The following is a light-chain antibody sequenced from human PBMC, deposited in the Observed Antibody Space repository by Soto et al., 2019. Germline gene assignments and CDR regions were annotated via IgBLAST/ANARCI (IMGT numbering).Light chain of an antibody. V-gene: IGLV2-14*03. Sequence: QSALTQPASVSGSPGQSITISCTGSSSDVGDYNYVAWYQQHPDKAPKLMIFDVSSRPSGVSNRFSGSKSGSTASLTISGLQAEDEADYFCSSYSSSGTLYVFGTGTKHPVL. CDR3: SSYSSSGTLYV. CDR2: DVS. J-gene: IGLJ1*01. CDR1: SSDVGDYNY.